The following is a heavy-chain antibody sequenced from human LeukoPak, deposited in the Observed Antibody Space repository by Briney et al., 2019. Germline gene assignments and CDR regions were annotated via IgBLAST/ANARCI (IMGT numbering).Heavy chain of an antibody. CDR3: ARKPSNYYYMDV. V-gene: IGHV4-59*01. J-gene: IGHJ6*03. CDR2: IYYSGST. CDR1: GGSISSYY. Sequence: SETLSLTCTVSGGSISSYYWSWIRQPPGKGLEWIGHIYYSGSTNYNPSLKSRVTISVDTSKNQFSLKLSSVTAADTAVYYCARKPSNYYYMDVWGKGTTVTVSS. D-gene: IGHD1-14*01.